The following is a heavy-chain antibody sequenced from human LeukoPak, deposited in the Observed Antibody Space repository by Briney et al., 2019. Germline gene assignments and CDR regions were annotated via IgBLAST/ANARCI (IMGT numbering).Heavy chain of an antibody. D-gene: IGHD2-2*01. CDR3: ARATSYYYYGMDV. J-gene: IGHJ6*02. V-gene: IGHV4-59*01. Sequence: GXGLEXISSIYYSGSTNYNPSLNSRVTISVETSKKQFSLKLSSVTAADTAVYYCARATSYYYYGMDVWGQGTTVTVSS. CDR2: IYYSGST.